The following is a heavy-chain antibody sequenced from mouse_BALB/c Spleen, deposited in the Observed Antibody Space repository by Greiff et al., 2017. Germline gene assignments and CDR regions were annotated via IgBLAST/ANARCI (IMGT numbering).Heavy chain of an antibody. Sequence: EVQLQQSGTVLARPGASVKMSCKASGFTFTSYWMHWVKQRPGQGLEWIGAIYPGNSDTSYNQKFKGKAKLTAVTSTSTAYMELSSLTNEDSAVYYCTSQDAYYVSAWFAYWGQGTLVTVSA. CDR3: TSQDAYYVSAWFAY. D-gene: IGHD2-10*01. V-gene: IGHV1-5*01. J-gene: IGHJ3*01. CDR2: IYPGNSDT. CDR1: GFTFTSYW.